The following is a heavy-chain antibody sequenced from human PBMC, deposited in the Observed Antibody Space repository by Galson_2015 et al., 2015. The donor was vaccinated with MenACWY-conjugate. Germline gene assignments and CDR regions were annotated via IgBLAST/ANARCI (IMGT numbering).Heavy chain of an antibody. Sequence: SLRLSCAASGFTFSGSALHWVRQASGKGLEWVGRIRSKADNYATAYAASVKGRFTISRDDSQNTAYLQMDSLITEDTAVYYCARLDVTPEGRYYYYGMDVWGQGTTVTVSS. D-gene: IGHD4-23*01. V-gene: IGHV3-73*01. CDR1: GFTFSGSA. CDR2: IRSKADNYAT. CDR3: ARLDVTPEGRYYYYGMDV. J-gene: IGHJ6*02.